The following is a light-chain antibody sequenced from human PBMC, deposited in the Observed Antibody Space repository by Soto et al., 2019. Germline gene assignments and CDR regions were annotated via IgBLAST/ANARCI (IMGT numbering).Light chain of an antibody. J-gene: IGKJ5*01. V-gene: IGKV3-15*01. Sequence: EIVMTQSPATLSVSPGERATLSCRASQSVSSNLAWYQQKPGQAPRLLIYGASTRATGIPARFSGSGSGTDFTLTISRLEPEDFAVYYCQQYGSSPSWTFGQGTRLEIK. CDR1: QSVSSN. CDR3: QQYGSSPSWT. CDR2: GAS.